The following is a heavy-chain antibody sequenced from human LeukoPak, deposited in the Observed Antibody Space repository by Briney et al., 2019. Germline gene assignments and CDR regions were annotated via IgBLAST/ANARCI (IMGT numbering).Heavy chain of an antibody. J-gene: IGHJ4*02. CDR1: GYTFTNYG. Sequence: ASVKVSCKASGYTFTNYGINWVRQAPGQGLEWVGWITPYNGNTKYAQNVQGRVTMTTDTSTSTAYMELRSLRPDDTAMYYCARRGVYYYDSSGRANYYFDYWGQGALVTVSS. D-gene: IGHD3-22*01. V-gene: IGHV1-18*01. CDR2: ITPYNGNT. CDR3: ARRGVYYYDSSGRANYYFDY.